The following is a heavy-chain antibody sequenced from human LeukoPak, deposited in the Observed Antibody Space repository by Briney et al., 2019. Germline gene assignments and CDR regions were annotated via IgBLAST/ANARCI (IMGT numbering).Heavy chain of an antibody. CDR3: ARVKYYDSSGYPTRYFDY. D-gene: IGHD3-22*01. V-gene: IGHV4-39*07. Sequence: WETLSLTCTVSGGSFRSSSYYWGWIRQTPGKGLEWIGCIYYSGSTNYNPSLKSRVTISVDTSKNQFSLKLSSVTAADTAVYYCARVKYYDSSGYPTRYFDYWGQGTLVTVSS. CDR2: IYYSGST. CDR1: GGSFRSSSYY. J-gene: IGHJ4*02.